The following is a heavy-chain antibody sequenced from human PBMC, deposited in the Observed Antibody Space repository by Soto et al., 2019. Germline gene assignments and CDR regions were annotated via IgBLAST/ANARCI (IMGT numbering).Heavy chain of an antibody. Sequence: EASVKVSCKASGGTFSSYAISWVRQAPGQGLEWMGGIIPIFGTANYAQKFQGRVTITADESTSTAYMELSSLRSEDTAVYYCARDRLAAADYYYYYGMDVWGQGTTVTVSS. D-gene: IGHD6-13*01. CDR1: GGTFSSYA. J-gene: IGHJ6*02. CDR3: ARDRLAAADYYYYYGMDV. CDR2: IIPIFGTA. V-gene: IGHV1-69*13.